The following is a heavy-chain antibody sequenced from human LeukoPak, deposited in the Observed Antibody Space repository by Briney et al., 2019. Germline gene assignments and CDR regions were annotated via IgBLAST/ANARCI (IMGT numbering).Heavy chain of an antibody. Sequence: GGSLRLSCAASGFNFRSHSVNWVRQAPGKGLEWVSSISRGSTYTFHADSVKGRFTVSRDDAKNSLYLQMNSLRAEDTAVYYCARDPYYYDSSGGYWGQGTLVTVSS. D-gene: IGHD3-22*01. J-gene: IGHJ4*02. CDR3: ARDPYYYDSSGGY. CDR1: GFNFRSHS. V-gene: IGHV3-21*06. CDR2: ISRGSTYT.